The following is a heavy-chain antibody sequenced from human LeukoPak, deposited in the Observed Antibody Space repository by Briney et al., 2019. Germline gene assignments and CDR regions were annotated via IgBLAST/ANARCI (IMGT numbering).Heavy chain of an antibody. CDR3: ARDDGFRGVDY. CDR2: IHPDGSEE. J-gene: IGHJ4*02. V-gene: IGHV3-7*01. CDR1: GFTFSTSW. Sequence: GGSLRLSCAASGFTFSTSWMSWGRGAPGRGREGVANIHPDGSEEYYVDSVKGRFTVPRDNSKNSLFLQMNSLRAEDTAVYYCARDDGFRGVDYWGQGTLVNVSS. D-gene: IGHD3-10*01.